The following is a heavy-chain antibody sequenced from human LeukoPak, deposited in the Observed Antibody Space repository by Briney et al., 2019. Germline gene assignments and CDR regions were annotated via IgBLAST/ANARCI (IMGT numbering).Heavy chain of an antibody. Sequence: GGSLRLSCAASGFSFSSYVMHWVRQPPGKGLEWLAVISHDGNNKYYADSVRGRFTLSRDNSKNTLYLQVNSLRTEDTAVYYCAKSGLSSGWYPFDNWGQGALVTVSS. CDR2: ISHDGNNK. D-gene: IGHD6-19*01. CDR1: GFSFSSYV. CDR3: AKSGLSSGWYPFDN. V-gene: IGHV3-30*18. J-gene: IGHJ4*02.